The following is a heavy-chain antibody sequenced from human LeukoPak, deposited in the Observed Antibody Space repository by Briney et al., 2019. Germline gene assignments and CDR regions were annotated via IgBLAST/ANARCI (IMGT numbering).Heavy chain of an antibody. CDR3: ARVPGDYGDYGASGMDV. CDR1: GGTFSSYA. D-gene: IGHD4-17*01. J-gene: IGHJ6*02. Sequence: SVKVSCKASGGTFSSYAISWVRQAPGQGLEWIGRIIPILGIANYAQKFQGRVTITADKSTSTAYMELSSLRSEDTAVYYCARVPGDYGDYGASGMDVWGQGTTVTVSS. V-gene: IGHV1-69*04. CDR2: IIPILGIA.